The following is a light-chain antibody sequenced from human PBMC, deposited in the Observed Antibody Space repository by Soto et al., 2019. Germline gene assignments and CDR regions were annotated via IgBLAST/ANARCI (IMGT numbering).Light chain of an antibody. CDR1: QSVSSN. CDR3: QQYGSSPTT. V-gene: IGKV3-20*01. Sequence: EIVLTQSPGTLSLSPGERATLSCRASQSVSSNLAWYQQKPGQAPRLLIYGASSRATGIPDRVSGSGSGTEFTLTISRLEPEDFAVYYCQQYGSSPTTFGQGTKVDIK. CDR2: GAS. J-gene: IGKJ1*01.